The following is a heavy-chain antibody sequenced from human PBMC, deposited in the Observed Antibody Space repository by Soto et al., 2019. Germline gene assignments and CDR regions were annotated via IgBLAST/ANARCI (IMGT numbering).Heavy chain of an antibody. CDR3: AKEGGLSGSYYISSSYYFDY. V-gene: IGHV3-30*18. CDR2: ISYDGSNT. Sequence: QVQLVESGGGVVQPGRSLRLSCVASGCTFSSYGMHWVRQAQGKGLEWVAIISYDGSNTYYADSVKGRFTISRDNSKNTLYLQMNSLRAEDTSVYYCAKEGGLSGSYYISSSYYFDYWGQGTLVTVSS. J-gene: IGHJ4*02. CDR1: GCTFSSYG. D-gene: IGHD1-26*01.